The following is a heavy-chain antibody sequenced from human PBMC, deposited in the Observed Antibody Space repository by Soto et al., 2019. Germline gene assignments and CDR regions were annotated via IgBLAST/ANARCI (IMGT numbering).Heavy chain of an antibody. CDR2: ISYDGSSQ. J-gene: IGHJ6*02. CDR1: GFTFSKYG. Sequence: QVQLVESGGGDVQPGRSLRLSCAASGFTFSKYGMHWVRQVPGKGLEWVAAISYDGSSQHFADSVKGRFTISRDNSGNTLYLHMNSLTTEETALYYCAKDRAWQSGRYYYGMDVWGQGTTVTVSS. D-gene: IGHD3-10*01. CDR3: AKDRAWQSGRYYYGMDV. V-gene: IGHV3-30*18.